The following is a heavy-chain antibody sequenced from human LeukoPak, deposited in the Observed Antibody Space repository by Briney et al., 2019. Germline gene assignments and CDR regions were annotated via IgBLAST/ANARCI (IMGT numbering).Heavy chain of an antibody. Sequence: GGSLRLSCAASGFTFSNAWMSWVRQAPGKGLEWVGRIKSKTESETTDYAAPVKGRFIISRDDSRNTLYLQMNSLKTEDTAVYYCLILHCYPSGSPDYWGQGTLVTVSS. J-gene: IGHJ4*02. CDR2: IKSKTESETT. V-gene: IGHV3-15*01. D-gene: IGHD3-10*01. CDR1: GFTFSNAW. CDR3: LILHCYPSGSPDY.